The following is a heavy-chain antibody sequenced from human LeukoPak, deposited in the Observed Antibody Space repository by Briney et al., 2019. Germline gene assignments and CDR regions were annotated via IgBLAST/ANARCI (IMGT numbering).Heavy chain of an antibody. V-gene: IGHV4-31*03. Sequence: SQTLSLTCTVSGGSISSGGYYWSWIRQHPGKGLEWIGYIYYSGSTYYNPSLKGRVTISVDTSKNQFSLKLSSVTAADTAVYYCAREERTLHYYYGMDVWGQGTTVTVSS. CDR2: IYYSGST. D-gene: IGHD1-1*01. CDR1: GGSISSGGYY. CDR3: AREERTLHYYYGMDV. J-gene: IGHJ6*02.